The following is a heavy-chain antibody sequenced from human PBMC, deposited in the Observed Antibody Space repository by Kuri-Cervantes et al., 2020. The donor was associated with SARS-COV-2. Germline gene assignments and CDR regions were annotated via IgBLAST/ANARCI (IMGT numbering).Heavy chain of an antibody. CDR3: ARAAEGRYYFDY. J-gene: IGHJ4*02. CDR1: GYTFTGYY. Sequence: ASVKVSCKASGYTFTGYYMHWVRQAPGQGLEWMGWINPNSGGTNYAQKVQGRVTMTRDTSISTAYMELSRLRSDDTAVYYCARAAEGRYYFDYWGQGTLVTVSS. V-gene: IGHV1-2*02. CDR2: INPNSGGT.